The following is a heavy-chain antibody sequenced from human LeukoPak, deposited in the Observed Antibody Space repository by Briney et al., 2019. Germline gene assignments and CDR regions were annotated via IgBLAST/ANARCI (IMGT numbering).Heavy chain of an antibody. V-gene: IGHV4-30-2*01. J-gene: IGHJ4*02. CDR1: GGSISSGGYS. Sequence: SETLSLTCAVSGGSISSGGYSWSWIRQPPGKGLEWIGYIYHSGSTYYNPSLKSRVTISVDRSKNQFSLKLSSVTAADTAVYYCARGVVVAATHRPFDYWGQGTLVTVSS. CDR2: IYHSGST. D-gene: IGHD2-15*01. CDR3: ARGVVVAATHRPFDY.